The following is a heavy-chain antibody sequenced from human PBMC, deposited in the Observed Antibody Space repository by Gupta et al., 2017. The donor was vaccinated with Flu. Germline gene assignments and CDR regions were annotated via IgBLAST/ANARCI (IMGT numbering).Heavy chain of an antibody. Sequence: EVQLVESGGGLVKPGGSLRLSCAASGFTFSSYRMNWVRQAPGKGLEWVSSISSSSSYIYYADSVKGRFTISRDNAKNSLYLQMNSLRAEDTAVYYCARDGYCSSTSCYTNYWGQGTLVTVSS. CDR1: GFTFSSYR. D-gene: IGHD2-2*02. J-gene: IGHJ4*02. CDR2: ISSSSSYI. V-gene: IGHV3-21*01. CDR3: ARDGYCSSTSCYTNY.